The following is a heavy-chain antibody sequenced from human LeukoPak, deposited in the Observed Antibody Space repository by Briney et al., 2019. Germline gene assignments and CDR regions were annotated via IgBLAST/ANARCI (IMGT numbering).Heavy chain of an antibody. CDR3: ASGWNYGPFDY. CDR2: IIPILGIA. CDR1: GGTFSSYA. Sequence: GASVKVSCKASGGTFSSYAISWVRQAPGQGLEWMGRIIPILGIANYAQKFQGRVTITADKSTSTAYMELSSLRSEDTAVYYCASGWNYGPFDYWGQGTLVTVSS. D-gene: IGHD1-7*01. V-gene: IGHV1-69*04. J-gene: IGHJ4*02.